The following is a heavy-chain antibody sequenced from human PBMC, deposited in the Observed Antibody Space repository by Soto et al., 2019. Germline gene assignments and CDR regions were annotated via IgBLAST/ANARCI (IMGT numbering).Heavy chain of an antibody. CDR2: ISGSGGST. V-gene: IGHV3-23*01. J-gene: IGHJ4*02. CDR1: GFTFSSYA. CDR3: VADRVGADFDY. Sequence: GSLRLSCAASGFTFSSYAMSWVRQAPGKGLEWVSAISGSGGSTYYADSVKGRFTISRDNSKNTLYLQMNSLRAEDTAVYYCVADRVGADFDYWGQGTLVTVSS. D-gene: IGHD1-26*01.